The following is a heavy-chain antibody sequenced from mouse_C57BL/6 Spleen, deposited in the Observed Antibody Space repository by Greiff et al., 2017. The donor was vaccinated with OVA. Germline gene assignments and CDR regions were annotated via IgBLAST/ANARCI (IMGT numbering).Heavy chain of an antibody. CDR3: ARYDGSSHWYFDV. V-gene: IGHV14-3*01. D-gene: IGHD1-1*01. J-gene: IGHJ1*03. CDR2: IDPANGNT. Sequence: EVQGVESVAELVRPGASVKLSCTASGFNIKNTYMHWVKQRPEQGLEWIGRIDPANGNTKYAPKFQGKATITADTSSNTAYLQLSSLTSEDTAIYYCARYDGSSHWYFDVWGTGTTVTVSS. CDR1: GFNIKNTY.